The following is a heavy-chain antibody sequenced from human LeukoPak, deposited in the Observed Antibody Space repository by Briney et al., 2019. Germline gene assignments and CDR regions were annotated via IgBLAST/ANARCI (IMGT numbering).Heavy chain of an antibody. CDR2: IRGSGGST. D-gene: IGHD3-22*01. CDR1: GFTFSGYA. V-gene: IGHV3-23*01. J-gene: IGHJ4*02. Sequence: PGASLRLSCAASGFTFSGYAMSWVRQAPGKGLEWVSVIRGSGGSTYYADSVKGRFTIFRDNSKNTLYLQMNSLRAEDTAVYYCAKDGNYYDSSGYSDWGQGTLVTVSS. CDR3: AKDGNYYDSSGYSD.